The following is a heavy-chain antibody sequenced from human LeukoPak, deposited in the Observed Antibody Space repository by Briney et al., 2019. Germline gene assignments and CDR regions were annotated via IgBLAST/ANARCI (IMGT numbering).Heavy chain of an antibody. V-gene: IGHV4-39*01. CDR1: GGSISSYY. J-gene: IGHJ4*02. CDR3: ARLLDLGWFGEWRYFDY. Sequence: SETLSLTCTVSGGSISSYYWGWIRQPPGKGLEWIGSIYYSGSTYYNPSLKSRVTISVDTSKNQFSLKLSSVTAADTAVYYCARLLDLGWFGEWRYFDYWGQGTLVTVSS. CDR2: IYYSGST. D-gene: IGHD3-10*01.